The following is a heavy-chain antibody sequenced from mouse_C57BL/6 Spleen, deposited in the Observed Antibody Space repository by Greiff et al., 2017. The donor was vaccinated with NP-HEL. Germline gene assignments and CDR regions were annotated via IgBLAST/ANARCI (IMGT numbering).Heavy chain of an antibody. V-gene: IGHV1-55*01. D-gene: IGHD1-1*01. CDR1: GYTFTSYW. CDR3: ARERGSSFYYFDY. Sequence: VQLQQSGAELVKPGASVKMSCKASGYTFTSYWITWVKQRPGQGLEWIGDIYPGSGSTNYNEKFKSKATLTVDTSSSTAYMQLSSLTSEDSAVYYCARERGSSFYYFDYWGQGTTLTVSS. CDR2: IYPGSGST. J-gene: IGHJ2*01.